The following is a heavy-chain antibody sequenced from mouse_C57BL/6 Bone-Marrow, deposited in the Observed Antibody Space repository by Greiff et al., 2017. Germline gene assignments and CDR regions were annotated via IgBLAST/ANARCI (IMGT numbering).Heavy chain of an antibody. D-gene: IGHD1-2*01. Sequence: EVNLVESGGGLVQPGGSLKLSCAASGFTFSDYYMYWVRQTPEKRLEWVAYISNGGGSTYYPDTVKGRFTISRDNAKNPLYLQMSRLKTEDTAMYYCARTATTPFYAMDYWGQGTSVTVSS. CDR1: GFTFSDYY. CDR3: ARTATTPFYAMDY. J-gene: IGHJ4*01. V-gene: IGHV5-12*01. CDR2: ISNGGGST.